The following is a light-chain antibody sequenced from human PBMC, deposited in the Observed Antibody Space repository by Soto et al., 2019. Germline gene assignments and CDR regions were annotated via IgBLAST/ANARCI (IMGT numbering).Light chain of an antibody. CDR1: QSVLYSSNNKNY. J-gene: IGKJ1*01. CDR3: QQYYSIPWT. CDR2: WAS. V-gene: IGKV4-1*01. Sequence: DIVMTQSPDSLAVSLGERATINCKSSQSVLYSSNNKNYLAWYQQKPGQPPKLLIYWASTRESGVPDRFSGSWSGPDFTLTITSLQAEDVAVYYCQQYYSIPWTFGQGTKVEIK.